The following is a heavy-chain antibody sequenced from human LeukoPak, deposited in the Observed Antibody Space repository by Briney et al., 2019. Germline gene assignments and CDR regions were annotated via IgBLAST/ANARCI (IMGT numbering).Heavy chain of an antibody. CDR2: IIPMLGIT. CDR3: ARGLDSGSYRMEY. J-gene: IGHJ4*02. V-gene: IGHV1-69*04. Sequence: ASVKVSCKASGGTFSSYAISWVRQAPGQGLEWMGRIIPMLGITNYALKFQGRVTITADKSTSTAYMELSSLRSEDTAVYYCARGLDSGSYRMEYWGQGTLVTVSS. D-gene: IGHD1-26*01. CDR1: GGTFSSYA.